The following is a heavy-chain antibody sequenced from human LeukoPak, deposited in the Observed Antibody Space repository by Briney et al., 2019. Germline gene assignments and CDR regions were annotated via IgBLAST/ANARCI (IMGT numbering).Heavy chain of an antibody. CDR3: ARDRGTIDYYGSGSYYNADSWFDP. Sequence: SETLSLTCTVSGGSISSYYWSWIRQPAGKGLEWIGRIYTSGSTNYNPSLKSRVTMSVDTSKNQFSLKLSSVTAADTAVYHCARDRGTIDYYGSGSYYNADSWFDPWGQGTLVTVSS. J-gene: IGHJ5*02. V-gene: IGHV4-4*07. D-gene: IGHD3-10*01. CDR1: GGSISSYY. CDR2: IYTSGST.